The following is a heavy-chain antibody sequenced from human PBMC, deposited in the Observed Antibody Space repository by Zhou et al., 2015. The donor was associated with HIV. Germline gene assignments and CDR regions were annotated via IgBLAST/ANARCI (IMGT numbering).Heavy chain of an antibody. J-gene: IGHJ4*02. CDR2: IIPVFGTA. V-gene: IGHV1-69*01. Sequence: QEQLVQSGAEVKKPGSSVRVSCKASGGTFSSYAISWVRQAPGQGLEWMGGIIPVFGTANYARKFQGRITITADESTRTAYLALSTLRSDDTAVYYCAATGDYAFWSGFLGHYWGQGTLVAVSS. D-gene: IGHD3-3*01. CDR1: GGTFSSYA. CDR3: AATGDYAFWSGFLGHY.